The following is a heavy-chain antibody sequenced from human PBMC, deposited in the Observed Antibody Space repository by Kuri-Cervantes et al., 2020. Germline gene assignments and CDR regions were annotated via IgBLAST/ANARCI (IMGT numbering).Heavy chain of an antibody. Sequence: ASVKVSCKASGYTFTGYYMHWVRQAPGQGLEWMGWINPNSGGTNYAQKFQGWVTMTRDTSISTAYMELSRLRSDDTAVYYCARWKDGDYPAYFQHWGQGTLVTVSS. CDR3: ARWKDGDYPAYFQH. D-gene: IGHD4-17*01. CDR1: GYTFTGYY. J-gene: IGHJ1*01. CDR2: INPNSGGT. V-gene: IGHV1-2*04.